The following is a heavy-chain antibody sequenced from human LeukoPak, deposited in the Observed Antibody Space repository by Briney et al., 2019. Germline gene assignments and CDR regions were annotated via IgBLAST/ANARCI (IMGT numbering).Heavy chain of an antibody. CDR3: ARGRFGVGQGHFVY. J-gene: IGHJ4*02. CDR1: GYTFTSYD. Sequence: ASVKVSCKASGYTFTSYDINWVRQATGQGLEWMGWMNPNSGNTGYAQKFQGRVPITRNTSISTAYMELSSLRSEDTAVYYCARGRFGVGQGHFVYWGQGTLVTVSS. D-gene: IGHD3-3*01. CDR2: MNPNSGNT. V-gene: IGHV1-8*03.